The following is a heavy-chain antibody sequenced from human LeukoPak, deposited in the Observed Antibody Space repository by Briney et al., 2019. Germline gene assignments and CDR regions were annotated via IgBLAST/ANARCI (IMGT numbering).Heavy chain of an antibody. CDR1: GFTFSSYS. CDR2: ISGSGGST. CDR3: AKGYFVYSPDAFDI. Sequence: GGSLRLPCAASGFTFSSYSMSWVRQAPGKGLEWVSAISGSGGSTYYADSVKGRFTISRDNSKNTLYLQLNSLRAEGTAVYYCAKGYFVYSPDAFDIWGQGTMVTVSS. D-gene: IGHD2/OR15-2a*01. V-gene: IGHV3-23*01. J-gene: IGHJ3*02.